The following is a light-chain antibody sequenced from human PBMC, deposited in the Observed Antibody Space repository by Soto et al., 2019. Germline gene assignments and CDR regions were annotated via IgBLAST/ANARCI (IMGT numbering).Light chain of an antibody. CDR1: QSVSSSD. Sequence: ETVLTQSPGTLSLSPGERATLSCRASQSVSSSDLAWYQQKSGQAPRLLIYSASSRATGIPDRFSGSGSGTDFTLTISRLEPEDFAVYYCQQDGSSPYTFGLGTKLEIK. J-gene: IGKJ2*01. CDR2: SAS. V-gene: IGKV3-20*01. CDR3: QQDGSSPYT.